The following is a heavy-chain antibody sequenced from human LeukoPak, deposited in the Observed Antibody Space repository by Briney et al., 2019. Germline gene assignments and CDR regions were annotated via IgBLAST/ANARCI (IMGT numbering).Heavy chain of an antibody. Sequence: PGGSLRLSCAASGFTFSSYAMSWVRQAPGKGLEWVSAISGSGGSTYYADSVRGRFTISRDNSKNTLYLQMNSLRAEDTAVYYCAKDPVNNGGYAVWYYFDYWGQGTLVTVSS. CDR1: GFTFSSYA. CDR3: AKDPVNNGGYAVWYYFDY. V-gene: IGHV3-23*01. CDR2: ISGSGGST. J-gene: IGHJ4*02. D-gene: IGHD5-12*01.